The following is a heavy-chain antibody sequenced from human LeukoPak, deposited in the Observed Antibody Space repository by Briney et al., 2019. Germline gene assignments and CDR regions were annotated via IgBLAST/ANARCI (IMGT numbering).Heavy chain of an antibody. CDR1: GFTFSGNY. CDR3: ARGHYNGDY. J-gene: IGHJ4*02. Sequence: GGSLRLSCAASGFTFSGNYMSWVRQAPGKGLEWVSYISTRSSYTKYADSVRGRFTISRDDAKNSLYLQMNSLRAEDTAVYYCARGHYNGDYWGPGTLVTVSS. D-gene: IGHD3-10*01. V-gene: IGHV3-11*06. CDR2: ISTRSSYT.